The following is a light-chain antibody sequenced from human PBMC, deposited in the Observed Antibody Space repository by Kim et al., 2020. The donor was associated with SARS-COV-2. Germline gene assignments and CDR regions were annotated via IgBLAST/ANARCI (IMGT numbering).Light chain of an antibody. V-gene: IGKV1-39*01. Sequence: DIQMTQSPSSLSASVGDRVTITCRASQSVYTYFNWYQQKPGKAPKLLIHTVSTLQSGISSRFSGSGDGTDFTLTISSLQPEDFATYYCQQRYIQRTFGQGTELDI. CDR2: TVS. J-gene: IGKJ1*01. CDR1: QSVYTY. CDR3: QQRYIQRT.